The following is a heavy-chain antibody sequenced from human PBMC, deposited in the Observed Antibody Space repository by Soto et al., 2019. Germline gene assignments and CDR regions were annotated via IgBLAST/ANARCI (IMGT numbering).Heavy chain of an antibody. V-gene: IGHV2-5*02. D-gene: IGHD2-15*01. CDR3: AHSCVVAAPDAFVV. Sequence: QITLKESGPALVTPTQPLTLTCTFSGFSLNSAGVAVGWVRQPPGKTLEWVALIYWDDDKRYSPSLESRLTISKHASNKQVVRSMTIMDPVDTAPYSCAHSCVVAAPDAFVVGGQWKMFTVSS. J-gene: IGHJ3*01. CDR2: IYWDDDK. CDR1: GFSLNSAGVA.